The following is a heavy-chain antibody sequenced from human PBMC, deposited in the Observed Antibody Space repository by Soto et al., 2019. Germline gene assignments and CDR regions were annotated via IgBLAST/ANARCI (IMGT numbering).Heavy chain of an antibody. CDR2: MYYSGSS. J-gene: IGHJ4*02. Sequence: QLQLQESGPGLVKPSETLSLTCSVPGGSISSRTFWWAWIRQPPGKGLEWMGDMYYSGSSYSSPSLKSRVTLSVDTSKNQLSLKLNSVTAADTAVYYCARHPRDDYNYGGSGIFDYWGQGTLVTVSS. V-gene: IGHV4-39*01. CDR1: GGSISSRTFW. CDR3: ARHPRDDYNYGGSGIFDY. D-gene: IGHD4-4*01.